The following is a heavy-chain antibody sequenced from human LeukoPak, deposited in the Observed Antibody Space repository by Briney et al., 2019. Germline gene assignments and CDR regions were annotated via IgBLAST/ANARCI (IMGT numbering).Heavy chain of an antibody. D-gene: IGHD2-15*01. CDR3: AGGSVVVAADGNFDY. CDR2: ISSSSSYI. Sequence: PGGSLRLSCAASGFTFSSYSMNWVRQAPEKGLEWVSSISSSSSYIYYADSVKGRFTISRDNAKNSLYLQMNSLRAEDTAVYYCAGGSVVVAADGNFDYWGQGTLVTVSS. CDR1: GFTFSSYS. J-gene: IGHJ4*02. V-gene: IGHV3-21*01.